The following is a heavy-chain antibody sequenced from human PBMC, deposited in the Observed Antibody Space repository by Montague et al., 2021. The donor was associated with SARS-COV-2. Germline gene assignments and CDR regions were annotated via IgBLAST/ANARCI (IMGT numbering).Heavy chain of an antibody. V-gene: IGHV4-59*01. CDR3: ARGKGRSPDAFDI. Sequence: SETLSLTCTVSGGSISPYYWGWIRQSPGKGLEWIGYIYYSGNPNYNPSLTSRLSMSVDTSKNQFSLELSSVTAADTAVFFCARGKGRSPDAFDIWGQGTTVTVSS. D-gene: IGHD2-15*01. CDR1: GGSISPYY. J-gene: IGHJ3*02. CDR2: IYYSGNP.